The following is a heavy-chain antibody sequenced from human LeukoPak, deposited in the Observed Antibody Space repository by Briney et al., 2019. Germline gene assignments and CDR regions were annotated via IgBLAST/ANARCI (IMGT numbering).Heavy chain of an antibody. CDR1: GSTFTGYY. V-gene: IGHV1-2*02. J-gene: IGHJ4*02. CDR3: ARALRSGSYYEVDY. CDR2: INPNNGGT. Sequence: SVKVSCKASGSTFTGYYIHWVRQAPGQGLEWMCLINPNNGGTNYAQKFQGRVTMTRETSITTTYMDLSRLRSDDTAVYYCARALRSGSYYEVDYWGQGTLVTVSS. D-gene: IGHD1-26*01.